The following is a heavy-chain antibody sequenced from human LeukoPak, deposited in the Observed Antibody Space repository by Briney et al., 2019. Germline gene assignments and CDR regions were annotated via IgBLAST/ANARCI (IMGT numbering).Heavy chain of an antibody. J-gene: IGHJ5*01. CDR2: IIPLIGTP. Sequence: GASVKVSCKASGGTFNNYAISWVRQAPGLGLQWMGGIIPLIGTPNYAQKFQGRVTITAEESTNTVYMELSSLRSEDTAVYYCVRDSDVAPFDSWGQGTLVTVSS. V-gene: IGHV1-69*13. CDR3: VRDSDVAPFDS. CDR1: GGTFNNYA.